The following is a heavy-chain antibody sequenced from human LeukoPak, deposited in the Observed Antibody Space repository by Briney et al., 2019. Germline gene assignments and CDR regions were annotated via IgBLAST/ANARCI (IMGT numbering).Heavy chain of an antibody. CDR1: GGTFSSYA. D-gene: IGHD3-22*01. V-gene: IGHV1-69*13. J-gene: IGHJ4*02. Sequence: SVKVSCKASGGTFSSYAISWVRQAPGQGLEWMGGIIPIFGTANYAQKFQGRVTITADESTSTAYMEPSSLRSEDTAVYYCARHYYDSSGYYYTYFDYWGQGTLVTVSS. CDR3: ARHYYDSSGYYYTYFDY. CDR2: IIPIFGTA.